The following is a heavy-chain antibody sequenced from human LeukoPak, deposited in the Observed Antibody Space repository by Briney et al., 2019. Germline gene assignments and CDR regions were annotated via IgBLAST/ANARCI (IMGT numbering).Heavy chain of an antibody. D-gene: IGHD2-15*01. CDR1: GYTLTELS. J-gene: IGHJ6*02. Sequence: ASVKVSCKVSGYTLTELSMHWVRQAPGKGLEWMGGFDPEDGETIYAQKFQGRVTMTEDTSTDTAYMELSSLRSEDTAVHYCAASPLVVAASGAHLYYYYGMDVWGQGTTVTVSS. V-gene: IGHV1-24*01. CDR3: AASPLVVAASGAHLYYYYGMDV. CDR2: FDPEDGET.